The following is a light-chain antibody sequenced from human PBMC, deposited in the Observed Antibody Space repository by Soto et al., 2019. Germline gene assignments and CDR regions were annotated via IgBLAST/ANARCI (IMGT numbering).Light chain of an antibody. CDR1: QKVYINS. V-gene: IGKV3-20*01. Sequence: EIVLTQSPRTLSLSPGESATLSCRATQKVYINSLAWFQQKPGKPPSLLIYGPSTRAAGVPDRFTGSGSGADFALTITSLEPEDFAMYYCQQYGGAPFTFGPGTRV. CDR3: QQYGGAPFT. CDR2: GPS. J-gene: IGKJ3*01.